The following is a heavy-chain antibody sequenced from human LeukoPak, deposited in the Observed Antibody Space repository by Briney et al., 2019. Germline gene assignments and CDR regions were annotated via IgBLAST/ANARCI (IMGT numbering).Heavy chain of an antibody. CDR1: GFTVSSNY. J-gene: IGHJ4*02. CDR3: ASRDNWNQGDY. V-gene: IGHV3-66*01. CDR2: IYSGGGT. Sequence: GSLRLSCAASGFTVSSNYMTWVRQAPGKGVEWVSVIYSGGGTYYSDSVKGRFNISRDKSKKKLYLQMNSLRAEDTAVYYCASRDNWNQGDYWGQGTLXT. D-gene: IGHD1-20*01.